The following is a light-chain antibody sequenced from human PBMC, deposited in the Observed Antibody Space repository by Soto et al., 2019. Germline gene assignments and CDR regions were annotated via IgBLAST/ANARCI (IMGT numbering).Light chain of an antibody. Sequence: QSALTQPASVSGSPGQSITISCTGTSSDVGGYNYVSWYQQHPGKAPKLMIYEVSNRPSGVSNRFSGSKSGNTASLTISGLQAEHEADYYCRSYTSSSTRVFGGGTKLTVL. J-gene: IGLJ3*02. V-gene: IGLV2-14*01. CDR1: SSDVGGYNY. CDR3: RSYTSSSTRV. CDR2: EVS.